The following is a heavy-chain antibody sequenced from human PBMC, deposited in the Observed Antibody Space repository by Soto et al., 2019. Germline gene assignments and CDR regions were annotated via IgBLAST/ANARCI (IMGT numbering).Heavy chain of an antibody. Sequence: GGSLRLSCAASGFTVSSHYMSWVRQAPGKGLEWVSVIYTAGTTYHADSVKGRFTISRDNSKNTLYLQMNSLGAEDTAVYYCARDSYSKYWGQGTLVTVSS. CDR3: ARDSYSKY. CDR1: GFTVSSHY. D-gene: IGHD4-4*01. CDR2: IYTAGTT. V-gene: IGHV3-66*01. J-gene: IGHJ4*02.